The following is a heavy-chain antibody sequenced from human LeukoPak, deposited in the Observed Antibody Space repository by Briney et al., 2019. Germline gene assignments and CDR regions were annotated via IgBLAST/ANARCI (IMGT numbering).Heavy chain of an antibody. CDR3: ARGGLSGYDYGDDAFDI. Sequence: GASVKVSCKASGYTFTSYGISWVRQAPGQGLEWMGWISAYNGNTNYAQKLQGRVTMTTDTSMSTAYMELRSLRSDDTAVYYCARGGLSGYDYGDDAFDIWGQGTMVTVSS. D-gene: IGHD5-12*01. J-gene: IGHJ3*02. CDR1: GYTFTSYG. CDR2: ISAYNGNT. V-gene: IGHV1-18*01.